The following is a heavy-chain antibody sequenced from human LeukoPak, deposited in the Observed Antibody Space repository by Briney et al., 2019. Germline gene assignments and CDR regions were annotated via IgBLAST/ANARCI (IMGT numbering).Heavy chain of an antibody. V-gene: IGHV3-21*04. Sequence: GGSLRLSCAASGFTFSSYSMNWVRQAPGQGLQWVSSISSSSSYIYYADSVKGRFTISRDNAKNSVYLQMNSLRAADTAVYYCAREGDYYGSGNYLFPSYFRPPNLHMDVWGKGTTVTISS. D-gene: IGHD3-10*01. CDR2: ISSSSSYI. CDR1: GFTFSSYS. CDR3: AREGDYYGSGNYLFPSYFRPPNLHMDV. J-gene: IGHJ6*03.